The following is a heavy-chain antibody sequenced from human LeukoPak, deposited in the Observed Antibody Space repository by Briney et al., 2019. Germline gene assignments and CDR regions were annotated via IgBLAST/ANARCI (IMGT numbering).Heavy chain of an antibody. Sequence: KPSETLSLTCSVSGGSISSYYWSWIRQPPGKGLEWLGYIYYSGSTNYNPSLKSRVTISETSKNQFSLKLSSVTAADTAVYYCARAGEDVEMATNPAFDIWGQGTMVTVSS. CDR3: ARAGEDVEMATNPAFDI. CDR1: GGSISSYY. D-gene: IGHD5-24*01. V-gene: IGHV4-59*01. CDR2: IYYSGST. J-gene: IGHJ3*02.